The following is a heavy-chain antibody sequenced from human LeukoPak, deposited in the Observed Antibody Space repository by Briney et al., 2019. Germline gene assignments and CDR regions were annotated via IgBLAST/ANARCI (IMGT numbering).Heavy chain of an antibody. D-gene: IGHD5-24*01. CDR2: IYTSGNT. CDR1: GGSISSYY. V-gene: IGHV4-4*07. Sequence: PSETLSLTCSVSGGSISSYYWSWIRQPAGKGLEWIGRIYTSGNTNYNPSLKSRVTMSVDTSKNQFSLKLSSVTAADTAVYYCARDQRWLQLDYWGQGTLVTVSS. CDR3: ARDQRWLQLDY. J-gene: IGHJ4*02.